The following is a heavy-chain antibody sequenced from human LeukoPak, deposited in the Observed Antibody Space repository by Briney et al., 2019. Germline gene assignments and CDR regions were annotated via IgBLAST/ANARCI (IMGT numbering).Heavy chain of an antibody. CDR2: ISHSGGGT. V-gene: IGHV3-23*01. CDR3: ARGGGLDV. Sequence: PGGSLRLSCAASGFTFTDYAMSWVRQAPEKGLEWVSTISHSGGGTYYAESVKGRFTISRDNAKNSLYLQMSNLRAEDTAVYFCARGGGLDVWGQGATVTVSS. CDR1: GFTFTDYA. D-gene: IGHD3-16*01. J-gene: IGHJ6*02.